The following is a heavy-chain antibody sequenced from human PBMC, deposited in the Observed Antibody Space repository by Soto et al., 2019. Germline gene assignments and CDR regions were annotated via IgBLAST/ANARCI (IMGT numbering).Heavy chain of an antibody. J-gene: IGHJ6*02. CDR1: GCTFSSYS. Sequence: WSLRLSCAAAGCTFSSYSMNWGREAAGKGLGWVSYISSSSGTIYYAESVESRFTISRDNAKNSLYLQTNSLRDEDTAVYYCARDSSGAYDIFTGLYGMDVWGQGTTVTVSS. D-gene: IGHD3-9*01. CDR2: ISSSSGTI. CDR3: ARDSSGAYDIFTGLYGMDV. V-gene: IGHV3-48*02.